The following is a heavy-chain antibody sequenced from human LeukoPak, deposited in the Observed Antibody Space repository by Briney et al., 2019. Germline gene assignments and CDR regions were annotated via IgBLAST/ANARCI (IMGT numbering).Heavy chain of an antibody. D-gene: IGHD3-22*01. CDR3: AREVRFYFDSSDYYSPRAFDI. CDR2: IYDSGST. V-gene: IGHV4-59*02. CDR1: GGSVKNYY. J-gene: IGHJ3*02. Sequence: SETLSLTCSTSGGSVKNYYWSWIRQPPGKGLEWIGFIYDSGSTKYNPSLTSRPIISIDTSRNQVFLRLTSVTAADTAVYYCAREVRFYFDSSDYYSPRAFDIWGQGTMVSVSS.